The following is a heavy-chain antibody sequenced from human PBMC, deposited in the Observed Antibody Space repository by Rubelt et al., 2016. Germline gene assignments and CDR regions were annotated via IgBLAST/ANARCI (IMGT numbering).Heavy chain of an antibody. D-gene: IGHD2/OR15-2a*01. V-gene: IGHV3-7*03. CDR2: IKQDGSEK. CDR3: ARYSNHDQ. CDR1: GFTFSSYW. J-gene: IGHJ4*02. Sequence: EVQLVESGGGLAQPGGSLRLSCAASGFTFSSYWMSWVRQAPGKGLEWVANIKQDGSEKYYVDSVKGRFIISRENVVNLLYLQMNSLRVDDTAVYYCARYSNHDQWGQGTLVTVSS.